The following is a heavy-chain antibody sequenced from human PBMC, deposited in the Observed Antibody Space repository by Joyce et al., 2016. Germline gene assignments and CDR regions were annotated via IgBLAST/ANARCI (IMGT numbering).Heavy chain of an antibody. CDR1: GGSFSDYY. CDR2: INDRGPT. CDR3: HAAVGNWGRDY. D-gene: IGHD3-16*01. J-gene: IGHJ4*02. Sequence: QVQLQQWGAGLLKPSETLSLTCAVYGGSFSDYYWSWIRQSPGKGLQWIGEINDRGPTNSNPSLKSRLTISLDTSKNRFSWNLNSVTAADTAVYYCHAAVGNWGRDYWGQGTLVTVSS. V-gene: IGHV4-34*02.